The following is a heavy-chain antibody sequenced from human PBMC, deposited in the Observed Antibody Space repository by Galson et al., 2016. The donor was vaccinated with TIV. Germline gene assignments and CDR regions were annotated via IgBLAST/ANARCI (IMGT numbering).Heavy chain of an antibody. CDR2: ISPSNGNT. V-gene: IGHV1-18*01. Sequence: SVKVSCKASGYSFSTYGLNWVRQAPGQGLEWMGWISPSNGNTNYARKFQGRISLTTDTSTNTAYLEGTSLTSDDTALYYCARYAPRPMGCRYYYNYIDVWGKGTAVTVSS. D-gene: IGHD6-6*01. CDR3: ARYAPRPMGCRYYYNYIDV. J-gene: IGHJ6*03. CDR1: GYSFSTYG.